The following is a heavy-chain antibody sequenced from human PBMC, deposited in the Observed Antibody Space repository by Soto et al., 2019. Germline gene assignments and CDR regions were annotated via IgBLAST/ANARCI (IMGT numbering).Heavy chain of an antibody. V-gene: IGHV1-8*02. D-gene: IGHD3-16*01. CDR2: MTPNSGNT. CDR1: GYTFTDYD. Sequence: QVQLMQSGAEVRKPGASVKVSCRASGYTFTDYDINWVRQATGQGLEWLGWMTPNSGNTGYALKFQGRVTLTRDISSSTAYMELSSLTSEATAVYYCARNLYNTGDFDHWGQGTLVTVSS. CDR3: ARNLYNTGDFDH. J-gene: IGHJ5*02.